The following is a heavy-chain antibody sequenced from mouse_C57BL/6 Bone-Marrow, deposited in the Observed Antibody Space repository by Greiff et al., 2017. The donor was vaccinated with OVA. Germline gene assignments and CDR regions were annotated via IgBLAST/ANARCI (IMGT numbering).Heavy chain of an antibody. V-gene: IGHV1-78*01. D-gene: IGHD2-4*01. CDR2: IYPRDGST. J-gene: IGHJ3*01. Sequence: VQRVESDAELVKPGASVKISCKVSGYTFTDHTIHWMKQRPEQGLEWIGYIYPRDGSTKYNEKFKGKATLTADKSSSTAYMQLNSLTTEDSAVYFCARARDYYDYFAYWGQGTLVTVSA. CDR1: GYTFTDHT. CDR3: ARARDYYDYFAY.